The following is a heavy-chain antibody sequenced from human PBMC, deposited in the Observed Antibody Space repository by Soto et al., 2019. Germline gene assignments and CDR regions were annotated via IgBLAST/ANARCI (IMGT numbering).Heavy chain of an antibody. CDR1: GFTFSSYG. D-gene: IGHD3-3*01. J-gene: IGHJ6*02. CDR2: IWYDGSNK. CDR3: ARDLLYYDFWSGYPDQEYYYYGMDV. Sequence: GSLRLSCAASGFTFSSYGMHWVRQAPGKGLEWVAVIWYDGSNKYYADSVKGRFTISRDNSKNTLYLQMNSLRAEDTAVYYCARDLLYYDFWSGYPDQEYYYYGMDVWGQGTTVTVSS. V-gene: IGHV3-33*01.